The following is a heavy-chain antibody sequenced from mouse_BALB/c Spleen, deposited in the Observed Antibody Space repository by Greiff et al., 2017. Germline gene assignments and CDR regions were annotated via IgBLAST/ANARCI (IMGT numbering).Heavy chain of an antibody. CDR3: ARDYYGSRGYFDY. Sequence: VQLQQSGPGLVQPSQSLSITCTVSGFSLTGYGVNWVRQPPGKGLEWLGMIWGDGSTDYNSALKSRLSISKDNSKSQVFLKMNSLQTDDTARYYCARDYYGSRGYFDYWGQGTTLTVSS. J-gene: IGHJ2*01. V-gene: IGHV2-6-7*01. D-gene: IGHD1-1*01. CDR1: GFSLTGYG. CDR2: IWGDGST.